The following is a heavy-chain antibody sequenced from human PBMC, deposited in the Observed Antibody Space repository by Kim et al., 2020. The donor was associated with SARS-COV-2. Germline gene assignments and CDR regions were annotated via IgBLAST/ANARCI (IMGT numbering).Heavy chain of an antibody. D-gene: IGHD6-6*01. V-gene: IGHV4-59*01. CDR2: IYYSGST. J-gene: IGHJ2*01. CDR3: ARESRWSIAARQDWYFDL. CDR1: GGSISSYY. Sequence: SETLSLTCTVSGGSISSYYWSWIRQPPGKGLEWIGYIYYSGSTNYNPSLKSRVTISVDTSKNQFSLKLSSVTAADTAVYYCARESRWSIAARQDWYFDLWGRGTLVTVSS.